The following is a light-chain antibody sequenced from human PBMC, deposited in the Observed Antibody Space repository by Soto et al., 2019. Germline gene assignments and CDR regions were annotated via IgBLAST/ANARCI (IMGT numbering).Light chain of an antibody. Sequence: EIVLTPSPGALSLSLGERATLSCRASQSVSSSYLAWYQQKPGQAPRLLIYGASSRATGIPDRFSGSGSGTDFTLTISRLEPEDFAVYYCQHYGASPWTFGQGTKVDI. CDR3: QHYGASPWT. V-gene: IGKV3-20*01. J-gene: IGKJ1*01. CDR2: GAS. CDR1: QSVSSSY.